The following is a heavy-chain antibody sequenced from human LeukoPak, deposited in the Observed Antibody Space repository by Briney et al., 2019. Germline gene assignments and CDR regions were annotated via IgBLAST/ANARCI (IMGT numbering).Heavy chain of an antibody. D-gene: IGHD3-16*01. V-gene: IGHV1-24*01. CDR1: GFTFSGYY. CDR2: FDPENGET. Sequence: ASVKVSCKASGFTFSGYYMHWVRQAPGKGLEWMGGFDPENGETIYAQKFQGRVTLTEDRSTDTTYMEMSSLRSEDTAVYYCAKGGSNPGRHNSAWGSMDVWGQGTTVTVSS. J-gene: IGHJ6*02. CDR3: AKGGSNPGRHNSAWGSMDV.